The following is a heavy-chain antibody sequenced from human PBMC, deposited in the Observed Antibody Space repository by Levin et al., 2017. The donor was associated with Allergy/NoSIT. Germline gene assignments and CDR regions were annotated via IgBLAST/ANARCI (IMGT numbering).Heavy chain of an antibody. CDR3: AREVYGAGVSLGAYDI. Sequence: PGESLKISCAASGFTFNSHNMNWVRQAPGKGLEWVACISTGSSYIYYADAVKGRFTISRDNAKNSLFLQMNSLRADDTAVYYCAREVYGAGVSLGAYDIWGHGTMVTVSS. J-gene: IGHJ3*02. V-gene: IGHV3-21*01. D-gene: IGHD4/OR15-4a*01. CDR2: ISTGSSYI. CDR1: GFTFNSHN.